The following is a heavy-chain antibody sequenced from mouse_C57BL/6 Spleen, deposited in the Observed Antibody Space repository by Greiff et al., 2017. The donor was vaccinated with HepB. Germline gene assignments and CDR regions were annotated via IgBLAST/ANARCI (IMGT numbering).Heavy chain of an antibody. CDR1: GYTFTSYW. J-gene: IGHJ3*01. Sequence: QVQLQQSGAELVRPGSSVKLSCKASGYTFTSYWMHWVKQRPIQGLEWIGNIDPSDSETNYNQKFKDKATLTVDKSSSTAYLQLSSLTSEDSAVYYCARDSSGYVGFAYWGQGTLVTVSA. D-gene: IGHD3-2*02. CDR3: ARDSSGYVGFAY. V-gene: IGHV1-52*01. CDR2: IDPSDSET.